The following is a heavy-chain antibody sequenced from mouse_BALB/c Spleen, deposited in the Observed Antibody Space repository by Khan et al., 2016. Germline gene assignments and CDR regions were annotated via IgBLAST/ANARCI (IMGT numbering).Heavy chain of an antibody. CDR3: GAIGILWAMGY. D-gene: IGHD3-1*01. CDR1: GHSFTSYW. Sequence: QVQLQQPGAELVRPGASVKLSCKASGHSFTSYWLNWVKQRPGQGLEWIGMIHPSDSETCLNQKLKDKATLTVDKSSSTAYMQLSSPTYEDSAVYYCGAIGILWAMGYWGQGTSLTVSP. CDR2: IHPSDSET. V-gene: IGHV1-61*01. J-gene: IGHJ4*01.